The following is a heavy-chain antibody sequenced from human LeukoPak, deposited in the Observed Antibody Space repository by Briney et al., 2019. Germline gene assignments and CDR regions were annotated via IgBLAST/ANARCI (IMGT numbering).Heavy chain of an antibody. D-gene: IGHD6-13*01. J-gene: IGHJ4*02. Sequence: GGSLRLSCEASGFTFSNYAMSWVRQAPGKGLEWVSVISGGGGSTYYADSVKGRFTISRDNSKNTLYLQMISLRAEDTAVYYCAKGAATGRSCSDYWGQGTLVTVSS. CDR2: ISGGGGST. CDR3: AKGAATGRSCSDY. CDR1: GFTFSNYA. V-gene: IGHV3-23*01.